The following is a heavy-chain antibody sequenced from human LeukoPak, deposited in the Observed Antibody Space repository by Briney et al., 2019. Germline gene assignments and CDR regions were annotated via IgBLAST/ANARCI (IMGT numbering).Heavy chain of an antibody. Sequence: GGSLRLSCVASGFSFTSYWMSWVRQAPGKDLEFVANINQDAGTTNFGDSVKGRFTISRDNAENSLYLQMSSLRAEDTALYYCARDPGWSSFDIWGQGIMVTVSS. J-gene: IGHJ3*02. D-gene: IGHD2-15*01. CDR2: INQDAGTT. CDR1: GFSFTSYW. CDR3: ARDPGWSSFDI. V-gene: IGHV3-7*03.